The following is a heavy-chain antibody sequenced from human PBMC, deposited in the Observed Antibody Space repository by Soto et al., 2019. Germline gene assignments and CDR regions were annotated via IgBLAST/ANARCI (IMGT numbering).Heavy chain of an antibody. V-gene: IGHV3-23*01. Sequence: EVQLLESGGGLVQPGGSLRLSCAASGFTFSSFAMNWVRQAPGKGREWVSAISGSSGHSYYGDSVKGRFIISRDNSKNTLYLQMDSLSADDTAVYYCARGPSEYIWGSYLRYCDSWGQGSLVTVSS. CDR1: GFTFSSFA. D-gene: IGHD3-16*02. CDR3: ARGPSEYIWGSYLRYCDS. CDR2: ISGSSGHS. J-gene: IGHJ4*02.